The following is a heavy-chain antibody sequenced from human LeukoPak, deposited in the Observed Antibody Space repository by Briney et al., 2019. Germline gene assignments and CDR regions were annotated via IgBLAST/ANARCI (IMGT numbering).Heavy chain of an antibody. V-gene: IGHV3-23*01. Sequence: PGGSLRLSCAASGFTFSSYAMSWVRQAPGKGLEWVSAISGSDGHTYYRDSVKGRFTISRDNSKNTLYLQMNSLRAEDTAIYYCARSGGWYCSSTSCYTSFGYWGQGTLVTVSS. CDR3: ARSGGWYCSSTSCYTSFGY. CDR2: ISGSDGHT. D-gene: IGHD2-2*02. J-gene: IGHJ4*02. CDR1: GFTFSSYA.